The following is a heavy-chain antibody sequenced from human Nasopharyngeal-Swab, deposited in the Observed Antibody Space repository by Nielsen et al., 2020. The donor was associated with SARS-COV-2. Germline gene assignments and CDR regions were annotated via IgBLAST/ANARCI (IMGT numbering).Heavy chain of an antibody. CDR2: ISWDGVNT. Sequence: GRSLRLSGVTSGFTFDDYGMLWVRHVPGKGLEGVSLISWDGVNTYYAGSVRGRFTISRDNSRNSLYLQMNSLKTEDTALYYCARGVHYMSYFHTPPSDQWGQGTLVTVSS. CDR3: ARGVHYMSYFHTPPSDQ. V-gene: IGHV3-43*01. CDR1: GFTFDDYG. J-gene: IGHJ4*02. D-gene: IGHD3-10*01.